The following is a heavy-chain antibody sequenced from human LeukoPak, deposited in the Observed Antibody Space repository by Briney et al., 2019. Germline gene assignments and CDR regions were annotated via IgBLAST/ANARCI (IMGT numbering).Heavy chain of an antibody. D-gene: IGHD3-16*01. J-gene: IGHJ3*02. Sequence: GGSLRLSCATSGFIFSSYWMHWVRQAPGKGLLWVSRINTDGSATYYADSVKGRFTISRDNAKNSLYLQMNSLRAEDTAVYYCARPRGPADAFDIWGQGTMVTVSS. V-gene: IGHV3-74*01. CDR1: GFIFSSYW. CDR3: ARPRGPADAFDI. CDR2: INTDGSAT.